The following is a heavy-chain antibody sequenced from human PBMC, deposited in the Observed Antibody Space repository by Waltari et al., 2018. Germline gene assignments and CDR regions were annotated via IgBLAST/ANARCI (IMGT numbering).Heavy chain of an antibody. CDR1: TLNFSNSW. V-gene: IGHV3-7*01. CDR2: IKKDGSEK. J-gene: IGHJ4*02. CDR3: ASGAGWLIDY. D-gene: IGHD6-19*01. Sequence: EVRLVEFGGGLVQPGGSLRLSCSASTLNFSNSWMNWVRQAPGKGLEWVANIKKDGSEKYYVDSVKGRFTISRDNPKNSLYLEMTSLRAEDTAVYYCASGAGWLIDYWGQGTLGTVSS.